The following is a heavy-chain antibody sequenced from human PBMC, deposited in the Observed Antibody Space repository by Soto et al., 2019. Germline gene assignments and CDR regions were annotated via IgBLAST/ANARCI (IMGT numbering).Heavy chain of an antibody. CDR1: GFTFSNAW. J-gene: IGHJ6*02. CDR2: IKSKTDGGTT. V-gene: IGHV3-15*07. D-gene: IGHD3-10*01. Sequence: GGSLRLSCAASGFTFSNAWMNWVRQAPGKGLEWVGRIKSKTDGGTTDYAAPVKGRFTISRDDSKNTLYLQMNSLKTEDTAVYYCTTDMSGALWFGEFNYYYYGMDVWGQGTTVTVSS. CDR3: TTDMSGALWFGEFNYYYYGMDV.